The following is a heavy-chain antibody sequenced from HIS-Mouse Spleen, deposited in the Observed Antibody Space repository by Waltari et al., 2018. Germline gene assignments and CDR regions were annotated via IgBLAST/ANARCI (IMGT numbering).Heavy chain of an antibody. CDR3: AREIPYSSSWYDWYFDL. CDR2: IDYSGTT. D-gene: IGHD6-13*01. J-gene: IGHJ2*01. CDR1: GGSISSSSYY. V-gene: IGHV4-39*07. Sequence: QLQLQQSGPGLVKPSETLSLTCTVSGGSISSSSYYWGWIRQPPEKGREWIGSIDYSGTTYSTPALKSRVTISVDTSKSQFSLKRSSVTAADTAVYYCAREIPYSSSWYDWYFDLWGRGTLVTVSS.